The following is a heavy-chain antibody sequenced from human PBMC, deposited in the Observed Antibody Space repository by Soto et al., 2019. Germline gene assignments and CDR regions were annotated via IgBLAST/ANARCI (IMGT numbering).Heavy chain of an antibody. V-gene: IGHV4-59*08. CDR1: GGSISSYY. D-gene: IGHD3-10*01. Sequence: PSETLSLTCTVSGGSISSYYWSWIRQPPGKGLEWIGYIYYSGSTNYNPSLKSRVTISVDTSKNQFSLKLSSVTAADTAVYYCARHADRGAEAYYYYYGMDVWGQGTTVTVS. J-gene: IGHJ6*02. CDR3: ARHADRGAEAYYYYYGMDV. CDR2: IYYSGST.